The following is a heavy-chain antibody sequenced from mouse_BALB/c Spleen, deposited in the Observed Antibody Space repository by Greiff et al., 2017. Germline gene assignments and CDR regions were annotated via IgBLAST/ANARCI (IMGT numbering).Heavy chain of an antibody. J-gene: IGHJ4*01. Sequence: EVQLVESGGGLVQPGGSLKLSCAASGFTFSSYGMSWVRQTPDKRLELVATINSNGGSTYYPDSVKGRFTISRDNAKNTLYLQMSSLKSEDTAMYYCAREVGYYYGYDAMDYWGQGTSVTVSS. V-gene: IGHV5-6-3*01. CDR1: GFTFSSYG. D-gene: IGHD1-1*01. CDR2: INSNGGST. CDR3: AREVGYYYGYDAMDY.